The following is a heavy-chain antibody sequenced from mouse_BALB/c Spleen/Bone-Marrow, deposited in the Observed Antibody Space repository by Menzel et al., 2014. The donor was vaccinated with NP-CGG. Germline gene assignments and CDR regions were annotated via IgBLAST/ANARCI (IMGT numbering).Heavy chain of an antibody. CDR3: ARSGSSGYHYYAMDY. D-gene: IGHD3-1*01. V-gene: IGHV3-8*02. CDR1: GDSITSGY. CDR2: ISYSGST. Sequence: EVQVVESGPSLVKPSQPLSLPCSVTGDSITSGYWNWIRKFPGNKLESMGYISYSGSTYYNPSLKSRISITRDTSKNLYYLQLNSVTTKDTATYYCARSGSSGYHYYAMDYWGQGTSVTVSS. J-gene: IGHJ4*01.